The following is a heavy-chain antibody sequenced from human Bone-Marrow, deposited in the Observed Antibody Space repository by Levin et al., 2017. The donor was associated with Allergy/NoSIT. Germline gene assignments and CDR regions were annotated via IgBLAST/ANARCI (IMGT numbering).Heavy chain of an antibody. J-gene: IGHJ2*01. CDR3: ARGSSVSYWYFDL. V-gene: IGHV6-1*01. CDR2: TYYRSKWCN. CDR1: GDSVSTNSAV. Sequence: PSETLSLTCAISGDSVSTNSAVWYWIRQSPSRGLEWLGRTYYRSKWCNDYAVSVKSRITINPDTSKNQFSLQLNSVTPEDTAVYYCARGSSVSYWYFDLWGRGTLVTVSS. D-gene: IGHD5/OR15-5a*01.